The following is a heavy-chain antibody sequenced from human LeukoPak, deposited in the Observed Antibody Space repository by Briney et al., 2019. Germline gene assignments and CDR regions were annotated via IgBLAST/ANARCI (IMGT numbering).Heavy chain of an antibody. J-gene: IGHJ6*03. D-gene: IGHD3-10*01. Sequence: SETLSLTCTVSGGSISSGSYYWSWIRQPAGKGLEWIGRIYTSGSTNYSPSLKSRVTISVDTSKNQFSLKLSSVTAADTAVYYCARVWYGSGSSRPYYYYYYMDVWGKGTTVTVSS. CDR1: GGSISSGSYY. CDR2: IYTSGST. V-gene: IGHV4-61*02. CDR3: ARVWYGSGSSRPYYYYYYMDV.